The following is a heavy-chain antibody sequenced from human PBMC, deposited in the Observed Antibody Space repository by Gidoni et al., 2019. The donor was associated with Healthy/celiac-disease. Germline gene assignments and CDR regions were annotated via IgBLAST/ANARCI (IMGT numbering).Heavy chain of an antibody. V-gene: IGHV1-58*01. J-gene: IGHJ3*02. Sequence: QMQLVQSGPEVKKPGTSVKVSCKAYGFTFTSSTVQWVRKARGQRLEWIGWIVVGSGNTNYAQKFHERVTITRDMSTSTAYMELSSLRSEDTAVYYCAASSPKYYDSSLAAFDIWGQGTMVTVSS. CDR2: IVVGSGNT. CDR3: AASSPKYYDSSLAAFDI. CDR1: GFTFTSST. D-gene: IGHD3-22*01.